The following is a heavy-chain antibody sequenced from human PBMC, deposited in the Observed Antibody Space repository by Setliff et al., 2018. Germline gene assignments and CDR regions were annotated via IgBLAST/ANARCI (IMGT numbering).Heavy chain of an antibody. D-gene: IGHD3-3*01. Sequence: PSETLSLTCTVSGGSISSRSYYWGWVRQSPGKGLDWIGDINHSGTTNYDPSLEGRISISVDTSKRQFSLKLSSVTAADMAVYYCRFWSGYYKNDYWAQGTVVTVSS. CDR2: INHSGTT. J-gene: IGHJ4*02. CDR1: GGSISSRSYY. CDR3: RFWSGYYKNDY. V-gene: IGHV4-39*07.